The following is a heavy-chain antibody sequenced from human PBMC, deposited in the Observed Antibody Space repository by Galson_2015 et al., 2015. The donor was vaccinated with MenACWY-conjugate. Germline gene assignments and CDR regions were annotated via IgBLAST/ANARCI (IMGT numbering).Heavy chain of an antibody. D-gene: IGHD1-26*01. CDR1: GFTFRNYW. CDR2: IYSDGTT. Sequence: SLRLSCAASGFTFRNYWMTWVRQAPGKGLEWVSIIYSDGTTYYADSVKGRFTISRDNSKNTLYLQMNSLKSEDTAVYYCATSGSYESFDYWGQGTLVTVSS. CDR3: ATSGSYESFDY. V-gene: IGHV3-66*02. J-gene: IGHJ4*02.